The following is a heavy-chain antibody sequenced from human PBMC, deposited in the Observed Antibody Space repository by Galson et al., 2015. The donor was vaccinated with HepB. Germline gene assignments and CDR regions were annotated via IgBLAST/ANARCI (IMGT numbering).Heavy chain of an antibody. CDR1: GFTVSSNY. J-gene: IGHJ4*02. Sequence: SLRLSCAASGFTVSSNYMSWVRQAPGKGLEWASVIYSGGSTYYADSVKGRFTISRDNSKNTLFLQMNSLRAEDTAVYYCASGDPFDYWGQGTLVTVSS. D-gene: IGHD7-27*01. CDR3: ASGDPFDY. V-gene: IGHV3-53*01. CDR2: IYSGGST.